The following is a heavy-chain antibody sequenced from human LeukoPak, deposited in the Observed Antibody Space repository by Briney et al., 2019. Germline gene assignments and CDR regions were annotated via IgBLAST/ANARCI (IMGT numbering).Heavy chain of an antibody. V-gene: IGHV1-69*13. CDR1: GGTFSSYA. Sequence: VKVSCKASGGTFSSYAISWVRQAPGQGLEWMGGIILIFGTANYAQKFQGRVTITADESTSTAYMELSSLRSEDTAVYYCARSGWLAYWFDPWGQGTLVTVSS. J-gene: IGHJ5*02. CDR3: ARSGWLAYWFDP. D-gene: IGHD6-19*01. CDR2: IILIFGTA.